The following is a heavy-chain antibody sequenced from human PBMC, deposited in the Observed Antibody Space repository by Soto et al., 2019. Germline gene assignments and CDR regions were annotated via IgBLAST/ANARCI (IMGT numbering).Heavy chain of an antibody. Sequence: GGSVKVSCKASGYTFTTYYMHWVRQAPGQGLEWMGVIDPTHGSTTYAQKFQGRVTMTSDTSTNTVYMELSSLKSEDTAVYYCARLPDDTTGYYAFWGQGSLVTVSS. D-gene: IGHD3-22*01. V-gene: IGHV1-46*01. CDR3: ARLPDDTTGYYAF. CDR1: GYTFTTYY. J-gene: IGHJ4*02. CDR2: IDPTHGST.